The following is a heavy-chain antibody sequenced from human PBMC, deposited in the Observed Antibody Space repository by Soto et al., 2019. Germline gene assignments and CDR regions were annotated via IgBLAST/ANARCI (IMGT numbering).Heavy chain of an antibody. CDR2: ISWNSGSI. Sequence: KGLEWVSGISWNSGSIGYGDSVKGRFTIARDNAKNSLYLQMNSLRAEDTALYYCFLFHAEDGIRYYCSVSAFLLNRSSDL. V-gene: IGHV3-9*01. CDR3: FLFHAEDGIRYYCSVSAFLLNRSSDL. D-gene: IGHD3-9*01. J-gene: IGHJ2*01.